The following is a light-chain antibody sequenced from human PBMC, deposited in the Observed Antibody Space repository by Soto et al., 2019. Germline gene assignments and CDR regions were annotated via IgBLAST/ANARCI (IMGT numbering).Light chain of an antibody. CDR3: QQYGSSPLT. CDR1: QSVSSSY. V-gene: IGKV3-20*01. CDR2: GAS. J-gene: IGKJ4*01. Sequence: EVVLTQSPGTLSLSPGERATLSCRASQSVSSSYLACYQQKPXQAPRLLIYGASSRATGIPDRFSGSGSGTDFTLTISRLEPEDFAVYYCQQYGSSPLTFGGGTKVDIK.